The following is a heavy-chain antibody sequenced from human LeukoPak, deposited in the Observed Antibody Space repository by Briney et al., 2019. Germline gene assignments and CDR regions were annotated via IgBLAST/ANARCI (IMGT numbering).Heavy chain of an antibody. CDR3: ARDRAGATTDY. CDR2: ISSSSSYI. J-gene: IGHJ4*02. Sequence: GGSLRLSCAASGFTFSSYSMNWVRQAPGKGLEWVSSISSSSSYIYYAGSVKGRFTISRDNAKNSLYLQMNSLRAEDTAVYYCARDRAGATTDYWGQGTLVTVSS. D-gene: IGHD1-26*01. CDR1: GFTFSSYS. V-gene: IGHV3-21*01.